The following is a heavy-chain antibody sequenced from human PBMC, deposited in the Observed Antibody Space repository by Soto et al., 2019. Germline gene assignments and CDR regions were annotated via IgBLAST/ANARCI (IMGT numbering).Heavy chain of an antibody. CDR1: GGTFSSYA. J-gene: IGHJ5*01. D-gene: IGHD3-10*01. Sequence: GASVKVSCTASGGTFSSYAISWGRQAPGQGLEWMGGIIPIFGTANYAQKFQGRVTITADESTSTAYMELSSLRSEDTAVYYCARGLFRVDYGSLNWFDSCGQGPMVTVSS. CDR2: IIPIFGTA. V-gene: IGHV1-69*13. CDR3: ARGLFRVDYGSLNWFDS.